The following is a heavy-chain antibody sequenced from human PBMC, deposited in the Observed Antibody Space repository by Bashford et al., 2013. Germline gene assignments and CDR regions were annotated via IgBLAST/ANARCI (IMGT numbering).Heavy chain of an antibody. D-gene: IGHD1-26*01. V-gene: IGHV3-15*01. CDR3: VWEGPVGTFGN. Sequence: WSGQASREGAWSGLAGIRTKASGAPTDYAAPVKSRFTLSRDDSRNTVYLQMSSLKTEDTATYYCVWEGPVGTFGNWGPGTLVTVSS. CDR2: IRTKASGAPT. J-gene: IGHJ4*02.